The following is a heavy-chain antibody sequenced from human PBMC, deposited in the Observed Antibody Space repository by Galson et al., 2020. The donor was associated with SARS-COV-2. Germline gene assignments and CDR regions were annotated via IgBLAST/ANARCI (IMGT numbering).Heavy chain of an antibody. Sequence: ASVKVPCKASGHIFTSYAVHWVRQDPGQRLEWMGWNNAGNGNTKYSQKFQRRVTITRDTSASTAYMELSSLRSEDTAGDYCAVGYYWDGILPVFWGHGTLVTVSS. J-gene: IGHJ4*03. CDR1: GHIFTSYA. CDR3: AVGYYWDGILPVF. D-gene: IGHD1-20*01. V-gene: IGHV1-3*01. CDR2: NNAGNGNT.